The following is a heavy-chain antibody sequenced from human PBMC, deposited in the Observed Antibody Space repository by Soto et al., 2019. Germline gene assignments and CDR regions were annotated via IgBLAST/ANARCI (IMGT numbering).Heavy chain of an antibody. D-gene: IGHD2-15*01. CDR1: DGSVSSADYY. CDR2: IYHSGIT. V-gene: IGHV4-30-4*01. Sequence: PSETLSLTCTVSDGSVSSADYYWSWIRQPPGKGLEWIGYIYHSGITYYNPALKRRVTISLDTSKNQFSLKLGSVTAADTAVYYCARGEITAYSMDVWGQGTTVTVSS. J-gene: IGHJ6*02. CDR3: ARGEITAYSMDV.